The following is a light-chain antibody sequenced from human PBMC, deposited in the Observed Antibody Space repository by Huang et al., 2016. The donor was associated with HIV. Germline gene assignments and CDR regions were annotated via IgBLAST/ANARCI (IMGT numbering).Light chain of an antibody. CDR3: QQRSAWPPFS. Sequence: EIVLTQSPATVSLSPGEKAVLSCRASQSIRDYLAWYQQRPGQPPRLLIFDASNRATGVPARFRGSGSGTDFTLTITSLESEDSAIYYCQQRSAWPPFSFGQGTRLEI. J-gene: IGKJ5*01. CDR1: QSIRDY. CDR2: DAS. V-gene: IGKV3-11*01.